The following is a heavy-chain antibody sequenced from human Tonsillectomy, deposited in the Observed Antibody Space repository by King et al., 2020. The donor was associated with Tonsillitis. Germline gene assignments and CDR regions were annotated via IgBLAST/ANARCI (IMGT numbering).Heavy chain of an antibody. D-gene: IGHD5-18*01. Sequence: VQLPQWGAGLLKPSETLSLTCAVYGGSFSGYYWSWLRQPPGKGLEWIGEINHSGSTNYNPSLKSRVTISVDTSKNQFSLKLSSVTAADTAVYYCARGKVSRGYSYESFGYWGQGTLVTVSS. CDR1: GGSFSGYY. J-gene: IGHJ4*02. CDR2: INHSGST. V-gene: IGHV4-34*01. CDR3: ARGKVSRGYSYESFGY.